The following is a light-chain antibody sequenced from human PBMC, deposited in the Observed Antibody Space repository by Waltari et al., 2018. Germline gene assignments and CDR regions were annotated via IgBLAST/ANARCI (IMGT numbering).Light chain of an antibody. CDR1: QSVNNT. CDR3: QQSNSWPWT. CDR2: GAS. V-gene: IGKV3-15*01. J-gene: IGKJ1*01. Sequence: EIVMTQSPATLSVSPGERATLSCRASQSVNNTLAWYQQKPGQVPRHLIYGASTRATGFPATFTGSESGTEFTLTISSLQSEDSAVYCCQQSNSWPWTFGQGTKVEIK.